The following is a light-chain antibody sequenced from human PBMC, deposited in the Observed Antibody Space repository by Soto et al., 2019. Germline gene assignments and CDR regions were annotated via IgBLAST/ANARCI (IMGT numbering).Light chain of an antibody. CDR1: QSISTW. CDR3: QQYNSYSYT. V-gene: IGKV1-5*01. Sequence: DIQMTQSPSTLSASVGDRVTITCRASQSISTWLAWYQQKPGKAPKLLIYDASSLESGVPSRFRGSGSGTQFTITITSLQPDDFATYYCQQYNSYSYTFGQGTKLEIK. J-gene: IGKJ2*01. CDR2: DAS.